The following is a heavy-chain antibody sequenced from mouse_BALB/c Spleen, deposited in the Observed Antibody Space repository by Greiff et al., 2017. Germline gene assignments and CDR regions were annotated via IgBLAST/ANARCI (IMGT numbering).Heavy chain of an antibody. J-gene: IGHJ3*01. CDR3: ARGAPGFAY. CDR2: ILPGSGST. CDR1: GYTFSSYW. V-gene: IGHV1-9*01. Sequence: VQVVESGAELMKPGASVKISCKATGYTFSSYWIEWVKQRPGHGLEWIGEILPGSGSTNYNEKFKGKATFTADTSSNTAYMQLSSLTSEDSAVYYCARGAPGFAYWGQGTLVTVSA. D-gene: IGHD3-1*01.